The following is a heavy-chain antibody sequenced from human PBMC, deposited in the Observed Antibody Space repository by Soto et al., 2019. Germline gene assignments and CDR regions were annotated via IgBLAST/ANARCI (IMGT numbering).Heavy chain of an antibody. V-gene: IGHV4-59*01. Sequence: SETLSLTCTVSGGSISSYYWSWIRQPPGKGLEWIGYIYYSGSTNYNPSLKSRVTISVDTSKNQFSLKLSSVTAADTAVYYCARAGSTADIDYWGQGTLVTVSS. J-gene: IGHJ4*02. CDR2: IYYSGST. D-gene: IGHD4-17*01. CDR1: GGSISSYY. CDR3: ARAGSTADIDY.